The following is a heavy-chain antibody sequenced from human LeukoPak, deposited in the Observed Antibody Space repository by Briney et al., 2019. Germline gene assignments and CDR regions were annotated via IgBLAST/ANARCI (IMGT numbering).Heavy chain of an antibody. J-gene: IGHJ4*02. CDR1: GFTFSSYA. CDR3: AKDRDAIAVAATTNY. CDR2: IRYDGSNK. D-gene: IGHD6-19*01. V-gene: IGHV3-30*02. Sequence: PGGSLRLSCAASGFTFSSYAMSWVRQAPGKGLEWVAFIRYDGSNKYYADSVKGRFTISRDNSKNTLYLQMNSLRAEDTAVYYCAKDRDAIAVAATTNYWGQGTLVTVSS.